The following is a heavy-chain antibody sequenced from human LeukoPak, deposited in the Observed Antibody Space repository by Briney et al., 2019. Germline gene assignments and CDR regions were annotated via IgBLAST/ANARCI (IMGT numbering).Heavy chain of an antibody. CDR2: IRSKAYGETA. J-gene: IGHJ4*02. D-gene: IGHD1-1*01. Sequence: GGSLRLSCTASGFTFGDYAMSWIRQAPGKGLEWAGFIRSKAYGETADYAASVKGRFTISRDDSKAIAYLQMNSLKTEDTAVYHCTRDRGAYNLYDYWGQGTLVTVSS. V-gene: IGHV3-49*03. CDR1: GFTFGDYA. CDR3: TRDRGAYNLYDY.